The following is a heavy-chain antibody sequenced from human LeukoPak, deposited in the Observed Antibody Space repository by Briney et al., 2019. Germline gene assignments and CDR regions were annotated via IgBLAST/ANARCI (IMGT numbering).Heavy chain of an antibody. Sequence: SETLSLTCTVSGYSISSGYYWGWIRQPPGKGLEWIAIIYHSGSTYYNPSLKSRVTISVDTSKNQFSLKLSSVTAADTAVYFCARKQGFFDYWGQGTLVTVSS. CDR2: IYHSGST. V-gene: IGHV4-38-2*02. CDR3: ARKQGFFDY. CDR1: GYSISSGYY. J-gene: IGHJ4*02.